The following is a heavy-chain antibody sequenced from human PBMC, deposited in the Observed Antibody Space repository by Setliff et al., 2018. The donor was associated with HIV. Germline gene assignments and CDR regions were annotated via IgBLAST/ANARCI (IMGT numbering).Heavy chain of an antibody. D-gene: IGHD6-13*01. V-gene: IGHV4-4*07. Sequence: SETLSLTCIVSGGSISTYYWSWIRQPAGEGLEWIGRIYPSGSTNYNPSLRSRVTLSVDTSKNQISLKLSSVTAADTAMYYCARRMAAGTFDYWGQGTLVTVSS. CDR3: ARRMAAGTFDY. CDR2: IYPSGST. J-gene: IGHJ4*02. CDR1: GGSISTYY.